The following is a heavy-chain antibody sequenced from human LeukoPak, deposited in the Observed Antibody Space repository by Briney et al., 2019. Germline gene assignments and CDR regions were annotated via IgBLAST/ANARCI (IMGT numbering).Heavy chain of an antibody. CDR1: VYIFTSHG. CDR2: ISTNKGNT. J-gene: IGHJ5*02. D-gene: IGHD2-8*01. V-gene: IGHV1-18*01. Sequence: ASVKVSCKACVYIFTSHGISWVRQAPGQGLEWMGWISTNKGNTNYAQRLQGRVTMTTDTSTSTAYMELRSLRSDDTAIYYCVRYIQWRFEPWGQGTLVTVSS. CDR3: VRYIQWRFEP.